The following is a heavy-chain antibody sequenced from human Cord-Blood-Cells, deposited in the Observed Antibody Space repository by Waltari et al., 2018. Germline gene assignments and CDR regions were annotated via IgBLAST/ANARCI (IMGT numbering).Heavy chain of an antibody. D-gene: IGHD3-9*01. J-gene: IGHJ4*02. CDR1: GGSFSGYY. V-gene: IGHV4-34*01. CDR2: INHSGST. Sequence: QVQLQQWGAGLLKPSETLSLTCAVSGGSFSGYYWSWLRQPPGKGLEWIGEINHSGSTNYNPSLKRRVTISVDTSKNQFSLKLSSVTAADTAVYYCARVLGDILTGYLIDYWGQGTLVTVSS. CDR3: ARVLGDILTGYLIDY.